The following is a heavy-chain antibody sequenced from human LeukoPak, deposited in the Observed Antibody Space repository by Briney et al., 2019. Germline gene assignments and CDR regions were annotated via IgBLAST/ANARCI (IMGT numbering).Heavy chain of an antibody. CDR2: IWNDGSNE. J-gene: IGHJ4*02. Sequence: GGSLRLSCAASGFTFSSYGMHWVRQAPGKGLEWVAVIWNDGSNENYADSVKGRFTISRDNSKNTLYLQLNSLRAEDTAVYYCARDRAGTLDYWGQGTLVTVSS. V-gene: IGHV3-33*01. CDR1: GFTFSSYG. CDR3: ARDRAGTLDY. D-gene: IGHD6-13*01.